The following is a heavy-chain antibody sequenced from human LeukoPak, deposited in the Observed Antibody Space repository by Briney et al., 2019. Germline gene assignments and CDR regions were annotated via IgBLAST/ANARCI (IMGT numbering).Heavy chain of an antibody. CDR1: GGTFSSYA. CDR3: ASSYYYLGVWFDP. V-gene: IGHV1-69*01. CDR2: IIPIFGTA. J-gene: IGHJ5*02. Sequence: ASVKVSCKAPGGTFSSYAISWVRQAPGQGLEWMGGIIPIFGTANYAQKFQGRVTITADESTSTAYMELSSLRSEDTAVYYCASSYYYLGVWFDPWGQGTLVTVSS. D-gene: IGHD3-22*01.